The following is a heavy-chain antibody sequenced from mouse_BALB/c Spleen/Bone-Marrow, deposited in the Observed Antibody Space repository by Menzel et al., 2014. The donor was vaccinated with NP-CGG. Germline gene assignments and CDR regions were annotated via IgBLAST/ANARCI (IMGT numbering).Heavy chain of an antibody. CDR1: GYTFTSYW. CDR2: INPSTGYT. V-gene: IGHV1-7*01. D-gene: IGHD1-1*01. CDR3: ANYGSPSYYFDY. Sequence: VQLQQSGAELAKPGASVKMPCKASGYTFTSYWMHWVKQRPGQGLEWIGYINPSTGYTEYNQKFKDKATLTADKSSSTAYMQLSSLTSEDSAVYYCANYGSPSYYFDYWGQGTTLTVSS. J-gene: IGHJ2*01.